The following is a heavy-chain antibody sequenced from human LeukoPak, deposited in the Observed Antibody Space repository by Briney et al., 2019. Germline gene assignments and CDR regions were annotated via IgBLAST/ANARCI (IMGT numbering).Heavy chain of an antibody. D-gene: IGHD5-18*01. CDR3: AKDLSYGSNWFGP. J-gene: IGHJ5*02. V-gene: IGHV3-33*06. CDR2: IWYDGSKK. Sequence: QPGRSLRLSCAASGFTFSSHGMHWVRQAPGKGLEWVALIWYDGSKKNYADSVKGRFTISRDDSKSTLYLQINSLRAEDTAVYYCAKDLSYGSNWFGPWGQGTLVTVSS. CDR1: GFTFSSHG.